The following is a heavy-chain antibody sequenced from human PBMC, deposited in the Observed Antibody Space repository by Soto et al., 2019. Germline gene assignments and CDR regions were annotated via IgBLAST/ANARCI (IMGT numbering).Heavy chain of an antibody. CDR3: AKDRDFWPGSGIDY. CDR1: GFIFSGYA. D-gene: IGHD3-3*01. V-gene: IGHV3-23*01. Sequence: GGSLRLSCAASGFIFSGYAMSWVRQAPGKGLEWVSTLSGSGDNTYYADSLKGRFTISRDTSKNKLYLQMNSLRAEDTAVYFCAKDRDFWPGSGIDYWGQGTLVTVSS. J-gene: IGHJ4*02. CDR2: LSGSGDNT.